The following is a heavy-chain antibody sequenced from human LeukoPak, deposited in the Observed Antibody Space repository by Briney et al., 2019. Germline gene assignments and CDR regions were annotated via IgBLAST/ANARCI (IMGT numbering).Heavy chain of an antibody. CDR3: ARASMIVVVNPFDY. V-gene: IGHV7-4-1*02. D-gene: IGHD3-22*01. CDR2: INTNTGNP. CDR1: GYTFTSYA. J-gene: IGHJ4*02. Sequence: ASVKVSCKASGYTFTSYAMNWVRQAPGQGLEWMGWINTNTGNPTYAQGFTGRFVLSLDTSVSTAYLQISSLKAEDTAVYYCARASMIVVVNPFDYWGQGTLVAVSS.